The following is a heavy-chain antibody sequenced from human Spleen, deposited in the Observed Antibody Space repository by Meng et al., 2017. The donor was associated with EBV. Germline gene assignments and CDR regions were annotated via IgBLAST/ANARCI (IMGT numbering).Heavy chain of an antibody. Sequence: QVQELGPGLVRPSETLSVTCTVSGGSISSGSYYWSWIRQPPGKGLEWIGYIFYSGTTNYNSSLKSRVTISVDTSNNQFSLKLSSVTAADTAVYYCAREVIRNWFDPWGQGTLVTVSS. CDR1: GGSISSGSYY. CDR2: IFYSGTT. CDR3: AREVIRNWFDP. D-gene: IGHD3-16*02. V-gene: IGHV4-61*01. J-gene: IGHJ5*02.